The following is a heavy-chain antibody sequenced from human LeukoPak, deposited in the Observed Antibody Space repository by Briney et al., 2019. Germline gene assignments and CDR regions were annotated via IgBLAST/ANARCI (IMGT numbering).Heavy chain of an antibody. V-gene: IGHV3-23*01. D-gene: IGHD4-17*01. J-gene: IGHJ3*02. CDR3: AKLDWSAYGSDYGDYSHAFDI. CDR2: ISGSGGST. CDR1: GFTFSSYA. Sequence: GGSLRLSCAASGFTFSSYAMSWVRQAPGKGLEWVSAISGSGGSTYYADSVKGRFTISRDNSKNTLYLQMNSLRAEDTAVYYCAKLDWSAYGSDYGDYSHAFDIWGQGTMVTVSS.